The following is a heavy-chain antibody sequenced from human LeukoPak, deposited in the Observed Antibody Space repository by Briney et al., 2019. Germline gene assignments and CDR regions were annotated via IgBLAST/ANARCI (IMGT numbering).Heavy chain of an antibody. CDR1: GGSFSGYY. D-gene: IGHD3-16*02. J-gene: IGHJ4*02. CDR3: ARRRGYYDYVWGSYRCNHSFDY. CDR2: INHSGST. Sequence: EPSETLSLTCAVYGGSFSGYYWSWIRQPPGKGLEWIGEINHSGSTNYNPSLKSRVTISVDTSKNQFSLKLSSVTAADTAVYYCARRRGYYDYVWGSYRCNHSFDYWGQGTLVTVSS. V-gene: IGHV4-34*01.